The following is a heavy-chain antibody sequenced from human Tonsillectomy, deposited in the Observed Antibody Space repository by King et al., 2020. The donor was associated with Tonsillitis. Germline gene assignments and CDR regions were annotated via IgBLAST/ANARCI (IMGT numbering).Heavy chain of an antibody. D-gene: IGHD5-24*01. J-gene: IGHJ4*02. CDR1: GFTFSSYT. Sequence: VQLVESGGGLIQPGGSLRLSCAASGFTFSSYTMSWVRQAPGKGLEWVSGISRSGYNLYYTDSVKGRFTISRDNYKNTLYRQVSSLRADDTAVYYCAKDPDGFTLPPFIYFDYWGQGALVTVSS. V-gene: IGHV3-23*04. CDR2: ISRSGYNL. CDR3: AKDPDGFTLPPFIYFDY.